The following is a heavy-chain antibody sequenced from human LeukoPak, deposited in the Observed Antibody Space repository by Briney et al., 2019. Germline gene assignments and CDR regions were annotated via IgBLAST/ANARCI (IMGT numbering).Heavy chain of an antibody. D-gene: IGHD6-6*01. CDR3: AKYSSSSYYYGMDV. V-gene: IGHV3-23*01. CDR1: GFTFSSYA. CDR2: ISGSGGGT. J-gene: IGHJ6*02. Sequence: GGSLRLSCAASGFTFSSYAMSWVRQAPGKGLEWVSAISGSGGGTYYADSVKGRFTISRDNSKNTLYLQMNSLRAEDTAVYYCAKYSSSSYYYGMDVWGQGTTVTVSS.